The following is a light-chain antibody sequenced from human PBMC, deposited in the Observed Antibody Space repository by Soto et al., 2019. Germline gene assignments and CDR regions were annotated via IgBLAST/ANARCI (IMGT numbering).Light chain of an antibody. Sequence: IQLTQTPSSLYASGEDRVSFTCLASQGISSFLAWYRQKPGKAPKLLIYAASSLQSGVPSRFSGSGFGTDFTLTFTSMQPEDFATYYCQQVESYPSTFGGGTKVDIK. CDR1: QGISSF. CDR2: AAS. V-gene: IGKV1-9*01. J-gene: IGKJ4*01. CDR3: QQVESYPST.